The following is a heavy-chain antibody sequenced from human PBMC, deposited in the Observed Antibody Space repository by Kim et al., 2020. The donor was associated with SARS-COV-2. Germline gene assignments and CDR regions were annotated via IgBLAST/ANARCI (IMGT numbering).Heavy chain of an antibody. CDR2: ISGSGHST. J-gene: IGHJ4*02. V-gene: IGHV3-23*01. D-gene: IGHD2-21*02. Sequence: GGSLRLSCAASGFTFSSFAMSWVRQPPGKGLEWVSTISGSGHSTYYADSVKGRFTISRDNSKNTLYLLMNSLRAEDTAVYYCAKDQVFGGDEPPYYFFDYWGQGSLVTVSA. CDR1: GFTFSSFA. CDR3: AKDQVFGGDEPPYYFFDY.